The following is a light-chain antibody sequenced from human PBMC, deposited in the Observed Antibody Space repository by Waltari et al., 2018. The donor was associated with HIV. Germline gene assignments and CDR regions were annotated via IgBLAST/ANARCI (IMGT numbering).Light chain of an antibody. J-gene: IGLJ1*01. CDR1: SSDVGGYNY. CDR2: EVS. Sequence: QSALTQPASVSGSPGQSITISCTGTSSDVGGYNYVSWYQKHPGKAPKLMIYEVSTRPSGVSKRCSGSKSGNTASLTISGLQAEDEADYYCSSYTSSSTLIFGTGTKVTVL. V-gene: IGLV2-14*01. CDR3: SSYTSSSTLI.